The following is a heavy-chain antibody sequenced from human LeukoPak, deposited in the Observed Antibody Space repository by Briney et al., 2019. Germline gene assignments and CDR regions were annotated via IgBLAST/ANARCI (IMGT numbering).Heavy chain of an antibody. Sequence: SETLSLTCTVSGGSISSHYWSWIRQPPGKGLEWIGYIYYSGSTNYNLSLKSRVTISVDTSKNQFSLKLSSVTAADTAVYYCARYGSGSYYYYYYGMDVWGQGTTVTVSS. CDR1: GGSISSHY. CDR2: IYYSGST. CDR3: ARYGSGSYYYYYYGMDV. V-gene: IGHV4-59*08. J-gene: IGHJ6*02. D-gene: IGHD3-10*01.